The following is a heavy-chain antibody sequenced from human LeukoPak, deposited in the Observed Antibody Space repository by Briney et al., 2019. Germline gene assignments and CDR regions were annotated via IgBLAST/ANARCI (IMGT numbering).Heavy chain of an antibody. Sequence: GGSLRLSCTASGFSISSYAMSWVRQPPGKGLEWVSPISGSGGSTYYAESVKGRFTISRDNSKNTLYLQMSSLRAEDTAVYYCAREGHGSRWGNDFDYWGQGTLVTVSS. D-gene: IGHD6-13*01. V-gene: IGHV3-23*01. CDR2: ISGSGGST. J-gene: IGHJ4*02. CDR3: AREGHGSRWGNDFDY. CDR1: GFSISSYA.